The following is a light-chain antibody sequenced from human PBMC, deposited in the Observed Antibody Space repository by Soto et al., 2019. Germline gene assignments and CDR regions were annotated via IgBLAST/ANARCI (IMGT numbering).Light chain of an antibody. V-gene: IGLV2-14*01. CDR2: EVT. CDR3: SSYTTFRTPHVA. J-gene: IGLJ2*01. CDR1: SSDGGGYNY. Sequence: QSALTQPASVSGSLGQSITISCTGSSSDGGGYNYVSWYQQHPGQAPRLLIHEVTNRPSGVSDRFSGSKSANTASLTISGLQAEDEAHYYCSSYTTFRTPHVAFGGGTKVTVL.